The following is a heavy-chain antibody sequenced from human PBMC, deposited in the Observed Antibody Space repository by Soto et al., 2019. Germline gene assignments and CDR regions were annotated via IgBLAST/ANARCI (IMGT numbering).Heavy chain of an antibody. J-gene: IGHJ6*03. V-gene: IGHV3-9*01. D-gene: IGHD5-18*01. CDR1: GFTFDDYA. CDR2: ISWNSGSI. Sequence: GGSLRLSCAASGFTFDDYAMHWVRQAPGKGLEWVSGISWNSGSIGYADSVKGRFTISRDNAKNSLYLQMNSLRAEDTALYYCAKDGQIQLWSRGFPYYYYMDVWGKGTTVTVSS. CDR3: AKDGQIQLWSRGFPYYYYMDV.